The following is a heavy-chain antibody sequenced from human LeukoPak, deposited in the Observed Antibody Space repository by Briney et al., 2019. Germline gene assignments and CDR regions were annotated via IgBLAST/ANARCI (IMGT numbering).Heavy chain of an antibody. J-gene: IGHJ4*02. D-gene: IGHD3-22*01. Sequence: GGSLRLSCAASGFTFSSYGMNWARQAPGKGLEWVAVAYDDASNQYYADSVKGRFTVSKDNSKNTLYIQMNSLRAEDTAVYYCATGGRYYYDQWGQGTLVTVSS. V-gene: IGHV3-33*08. CDR1: GFTFSSYG. CDR3: ATGGRYYYDQ. CDR2: AYDDASNQ.